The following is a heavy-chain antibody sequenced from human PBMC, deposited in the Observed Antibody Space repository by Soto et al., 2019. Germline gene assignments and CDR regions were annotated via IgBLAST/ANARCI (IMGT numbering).Heavy chain of an antibody. D-gene: IGHD3-10*01. Sequence: QVQLVESGGGVVQPGRSLRLSCAASGFTFSSYGMHWVRQAPGKGLEWVAVISYDGSNKYYADSVKGRFTISRDNSKNTLYLQMNRLRAEDTAVYYCAKGLGQETGIDYWGQGTLVTVSS. V-gene: IGHV3-30*18. J-gene: IGHJ4*02. CDR1: GFTFSSYG. CDR3: AKGLGQETGIDY. CDR2: ISYDGSNK.